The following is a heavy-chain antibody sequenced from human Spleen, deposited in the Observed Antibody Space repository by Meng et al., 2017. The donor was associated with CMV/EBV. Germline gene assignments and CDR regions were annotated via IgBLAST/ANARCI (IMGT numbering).Heavy chain of an antibody. Sequence: SVKVSCKASGGTFSSYAISWVRQAPGQGLEWMGGIIPIFGTANYAQKFQGRVTITTDESTSTAYMELSSLRSEDTAVYYCARGTDYYDSSGYPGPYYYYYGMDVWGQGTTVTVSS. CDR2: IIPIFGTA. D-gene: IGHD3-22*01. V-gene: IGHV1-69*05. CDR1: GGTFSSYA. J-gene: IGHJ6*02. CDR3: ARGTDYYDSSGYPGPYYYYYGMDV.